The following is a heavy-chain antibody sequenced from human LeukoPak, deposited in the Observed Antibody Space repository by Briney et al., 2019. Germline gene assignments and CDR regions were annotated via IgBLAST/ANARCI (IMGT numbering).Heavy chain of an antibody. J-gene: IGHJ4*02. CDR1: GGSFSGYY. Sequence: SETLSLTCAVYGGSFSGYYWSWIRQPPGKGLEWIGEINHSGSTNYNPSLKSRVTISVDTSKNQFSLKLSSVTAADTAVYYCAGVWFLTFDYWGQGTLVTVSS. D-gene: IGHD2-21*01. CDR3: AGVWFLTFDY. V-gene: IGHV4-34*01. CDR2: INHSGST.